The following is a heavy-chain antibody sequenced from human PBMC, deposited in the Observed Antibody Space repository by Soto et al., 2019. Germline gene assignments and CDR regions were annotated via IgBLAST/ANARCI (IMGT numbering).Heavy chain of an antibody. V-gene: IGHV1-46*01. CDR3: ARVGTTTVALDAFDI. CDR2: INPSGGST. D-gene: IGHD4-17*01. J-gene: IGHJ3*02. Sequence: ASVKVSCKASGYTFTSYYMHWVRQAPGQGLEWMGIINPSGGSTSYAQKFQGRVTMTRDTSTSTVYMELSSLRSEDTAVYYCARVGTTTVALDAFDIWGQGTMVTVSS. CDR1: GYTFTSYY.